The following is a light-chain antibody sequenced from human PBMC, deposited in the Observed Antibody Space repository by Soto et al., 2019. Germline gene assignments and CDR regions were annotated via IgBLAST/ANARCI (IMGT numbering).Light chain of an antibody. CDR3: QCFDRTLSSSL. V-gene: IGLV1-44*01. J-gene: IGLJ3*02. CDR2: SND. CDR1: SSNIGDNT. Sequence: QAVVTQPPSASGTPGQSVTISCSGSSSNIGDNTVNWYQQLPGTAPKLLMYSNDQRWSGVPDRFSGSKSGTSASLAISGLQSEDEAVYYCQCFDRTLSSSLFGGGTKVTVL.